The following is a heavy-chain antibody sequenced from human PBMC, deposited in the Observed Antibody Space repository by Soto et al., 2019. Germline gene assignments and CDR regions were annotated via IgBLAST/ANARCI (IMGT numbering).Heavy chain of an antibody. Sequence: SETLSLTCTVSGGSIRDYYWSWIRQSPGKGLEWIGYIYYTGTTRYNPSIKSRVTISVDSSKNQFSLNLRSVSAADTAVYYCARLGGYYQPLDSWGQGTLVTVSS. V-gene: IGHV4-59*08. CDR1: GGSIRDYY. CDR2: IYYTGTT. D-gene: IGHD3-22*01. CDR3: ARLGGYYQPLDS. J-gene: IGHJ5*01.